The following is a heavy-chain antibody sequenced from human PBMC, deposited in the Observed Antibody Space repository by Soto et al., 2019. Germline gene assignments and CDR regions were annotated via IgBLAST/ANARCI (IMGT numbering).Heavy chain of an antibody. V-gene: IGHV3-23*01. J-gene: IGHJ5*01. CDR2: ITGSSDYT. D-gene: IGHD3-16*01. CDR1: GFIFSSYA. CDR3: ATDQPTCFHYAFD. Sequence: PGGALRLSWGASGFIFSSYAMNWVRQAPGKGLQWVSSITGSSDYTSYIASLKGRFTVSRDNSKNTLYLQMNSLRAEDTAVYYCATDQPTCFHYAFD.